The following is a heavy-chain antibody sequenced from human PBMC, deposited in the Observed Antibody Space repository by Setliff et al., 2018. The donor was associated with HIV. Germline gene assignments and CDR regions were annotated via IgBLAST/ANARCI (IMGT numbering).Heavy chain of an antibody. CDR3: AKEVATTYYYRYMDV. CDR2: IIPVFGTA. V-gene: IGHV1-69*06. J-gene: IGHJ6*03. D-gene: IGHD5-12*01. CDR1: GGTFSDSA. Sequence: RASVKVSCKASGGTFSDSAINWVRQAPGQGLEWMGRIIPVFGTANYAPKFPDRVTITADKSTSTAYLELSSLRSDDTAVYYCAKEVATTYYYRYMDVWG.